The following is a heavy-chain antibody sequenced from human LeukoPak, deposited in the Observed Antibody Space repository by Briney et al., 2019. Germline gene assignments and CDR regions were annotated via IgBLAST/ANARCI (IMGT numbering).Heavy chain of an antibody. CDR2: ISGSSGST. Sequence: PGGSLRLSCAASGFTFSSYAMSWVRQAPGKGLEWVSAISGSSGSTYYADSVKGRFTISRDNSKNTLYLQTNSLRAEDTAVYYCAKDCREGDYYYGMDVWGTGTTVTVSS. CDR3: AKDCREGDYYYGMDV. CDR1: GFTFSSYA. J-gene: IGHJ6*04. V-gene: IGHV3-23*01. D-gene: IGHD1-26*01.